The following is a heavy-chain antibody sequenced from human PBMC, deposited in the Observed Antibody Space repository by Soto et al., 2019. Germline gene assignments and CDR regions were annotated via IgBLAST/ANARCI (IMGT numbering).Heavy chain of an antibody. CDR2: AYSTDDK. J-gene: IGHJ6*02. CDR1: RFSLSTRGVG. Sequence: PTLVNTRQTVPLTCTFCRFSLSTRGVGVGWVRQPSGKALEWLALAYSTDDKRFSTSLKSMLTINKATSQNQVVLTVTNIDPVDTATYDCTDMRGSGLYGMDVCGQGT. V-gene: IGHV2-5*01. D-gene: IGHD3-10*01. CDR3: TDMRGSGLYGMDV.